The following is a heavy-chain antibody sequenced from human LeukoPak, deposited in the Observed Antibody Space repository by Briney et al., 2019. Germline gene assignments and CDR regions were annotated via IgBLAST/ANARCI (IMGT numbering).Heavy chain of an antibody. Sequence: SVKVSCNASGGTFSSYAISWVRQAPGQGLEWMGGIIPIFGTANYAQKFQGRVTITADESTSTAYMELSSLRSEDTAVYYCARDIGPAATTDYWGQGTLVTVSS. J-gene: IGHJ4*02. CDR2: IIPIFGTA. V-gene: IGHV1-69*01. CDR3: ARDIGPAATTDY. D-gene: IGHD2-2*01. CDR1: GGTFSSYA.